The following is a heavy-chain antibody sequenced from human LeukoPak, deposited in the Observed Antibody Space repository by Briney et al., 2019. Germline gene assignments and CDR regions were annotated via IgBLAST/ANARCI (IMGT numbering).Heavy chain of an antibody. V-gene: IGHV4-59*08. Sequence: SETLSLTCTVSGGSISSYYWSWIRPPPGKGLEWIGYIYYSGSTNYNPSLKSRVTISVDTSKNQFSLKLSSVTAADTAVYYCARGALDMGYDYWGQGTLVTVSS. D-gene: IGHD3-9*01. J-gene: IGHJ4*02. CDR1: GGSISSYY. CDR2: IYYSGST. CDR3: ARGALDMGYDY.